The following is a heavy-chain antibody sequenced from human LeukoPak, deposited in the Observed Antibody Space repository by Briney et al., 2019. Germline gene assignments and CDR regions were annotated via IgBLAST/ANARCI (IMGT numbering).Heavy chain of an antibody. D-gene: IGHD5-12*01. J-gene: IGHJ6*02. CDR2: ISAYNGNT. CDR3: ARERVEDSGYDANYYYYGMDV. CDR1: GYTFTSYG. Sequence: ASVKVSCKASGYTFTSYGISWVRQAPGQGLEWMGWISAYNGNTNYAQKLQGRVTMTTDTSTSTAYMELRSLRSDDTAVYYCARERVEDSGYDANYYYYGMDVWGQGTTVTVSS. V-gene: IGHV1-18*01.